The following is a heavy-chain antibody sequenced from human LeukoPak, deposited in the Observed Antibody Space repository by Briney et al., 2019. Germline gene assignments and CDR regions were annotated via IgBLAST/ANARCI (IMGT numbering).Heavy chain of an antibody. CDR3: ASPRYYYEIRAPPRFDY. CDR2: IYTSGST. Sequence: SETLSLTCTVSGGSISSYYWSWIRQPAGKGLEWIGRIYTSGSTNYNPSLKSRVTMSVDTSKNQFSLKLSSVTAADTAVYYCASPRYYYEIRAPPRFDYWGQGTLVTVSS. CDR1: GGSISSYY. D-gene: IGHD3-22*01. J-gene: IGHJ4*02. V-gene: IGHV4-4*07.